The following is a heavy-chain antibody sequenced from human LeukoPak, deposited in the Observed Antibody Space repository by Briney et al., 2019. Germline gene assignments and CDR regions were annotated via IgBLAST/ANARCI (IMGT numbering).Heavy chain of an antibody. Sequence: SETLSLTCAVSGGSFSGYYSSWIREPPGKGLEWIGEKTHSGSTNYNPSLKSRVTISVDTSKNQFSLKLSSVTAADTAVYYCARGGGYSYGYQYYYYYYMDVWGKGTTVTVSS. D-gene: IGHD5-18*01. CDR1: GGSFSGYY. V-gene: IGHV4-34*01. CDR3: ARGGGYSYGYQYYYYYYMDV. J-gene: IGHJ6*03. CDR2: KTHSGST.